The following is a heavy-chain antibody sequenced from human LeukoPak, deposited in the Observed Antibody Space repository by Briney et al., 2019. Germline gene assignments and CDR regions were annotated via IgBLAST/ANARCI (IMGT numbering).Heavy chain of an antibody. CDR3: AKSPATVVTPGPFDY. CDR2: ISGSGGST. Sequence: GGPLRLSRAASGFTSSRYSVSWVPGAPGKALEWGKAISGSGGSTYYADSVKGRVTISRDNSKNTLYLQMNSLRAEDTAVYYCAKSPATVVTPGPFDYWGQGTLVTVSS. J-gene: IGHJ4*02. CDR1: GFTSSRYS. V-gene: IGHV3-23*01. D-gene: IGHD4-23*01.